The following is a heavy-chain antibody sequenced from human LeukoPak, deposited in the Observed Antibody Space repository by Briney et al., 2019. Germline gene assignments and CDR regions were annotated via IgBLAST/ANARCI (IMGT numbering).Heavy chain of an antibody. CDR3: ARQGGLSSWYESDY. CDR2: IYYSGST. CDR1: GGSISSSSYY. V-gene: IGHV4-39*01. Sequence: SETLSLTCAVSGGSISSSSYYWGWIRQPPGKGLEWIGRIYYSGSTYYNPSLKSRVTISVDTSKNQFSLKLSSVTAADTAVYYCARQGGLSSWYESDYWGQGTLVTVSS. D-gene: IGHD6-13*01. J-gene: IGHJ4*02.